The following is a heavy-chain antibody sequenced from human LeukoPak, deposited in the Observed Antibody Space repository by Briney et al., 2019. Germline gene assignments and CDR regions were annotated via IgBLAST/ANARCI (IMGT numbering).Heavy chain of an antibody. J-gene: IGHJ3*02. Sequence: SETLSLTCAVYGGSFSGYYWSWIRQPPGKGLEWIGEINHSGSTNYNPSLKSRVTISVDTSKNQFSLKLSSVTAADTAVYYCARYYYDSSGYPQDAFDIWGQGTMVTVSS. CDR3: ARYYYDSSGYPQDAFDI. CDR1: GGSFSGYY. V-gene: IGHV4-34*01. D-gene: IGHD3-22*01. CDR2: INHSGST.